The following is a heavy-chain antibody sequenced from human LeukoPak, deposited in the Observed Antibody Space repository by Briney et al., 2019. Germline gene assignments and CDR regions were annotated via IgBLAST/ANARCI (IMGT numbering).Heavy chain of an antibody. Sequence: SETLSLTCAVYGGSFTGTLSRYYWSWIRQPPGKGLERIGEINHTGHTNYNPSLQSRVTISVDTSKNQFYLKLSSVTAADTAVYYCARGPYSSDAGYWGQGTLVTVSS. D-gene: IGHD6-25*01. V-gene: IGHV4-34*01. CDR2: INHTGHT. J-gene: IGHJ4*02. CDR1: GGSFTGTLSRYY. CDR3: ARGPYSSDAGY.